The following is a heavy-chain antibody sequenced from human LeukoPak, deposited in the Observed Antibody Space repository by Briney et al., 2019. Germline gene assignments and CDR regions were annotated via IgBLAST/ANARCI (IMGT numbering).Heavy chain of an antibody. V-gene: IGHV3-9*01. CDR2: ISWKSDSM. CDR1: GIIFSNYW. Sequence: GGSLRLSCAASGIIFSNYWMHWVRHVPGKGLEWVSGISWKSDSMRYADSVKGRFTVSRDNAKNSLYLEMNSLRPEDTAFYYCAKDGGHSSVLYYFESWGQGTLVTVSS. J-gene: IGHJ4*02. D-gene: IGHD6-19*01. CDR3: AKDGGHSSVLYYFES.